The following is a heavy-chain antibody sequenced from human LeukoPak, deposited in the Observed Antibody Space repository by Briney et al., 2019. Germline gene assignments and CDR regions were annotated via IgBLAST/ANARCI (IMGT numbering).Heavy chain of an antibody. V-gene: IGHV4-34*01. CDR3: ARGSGSYPSYYLDY. Sequence: SETLSLTCAVYGGSFSGYYWSWIRQPPGKGLEWIGEINHSGSTNYNPSLKSRVTISVDTSKNQFSLKLSSVTAADTAVYYCARGSGSYPSYYLDYWGQGTLVTVSS. J-gene: IGHJ4*02. D-gene: IGHD1-26*01. CDR2: INHSGST. CDR1: GGSFSGYY.